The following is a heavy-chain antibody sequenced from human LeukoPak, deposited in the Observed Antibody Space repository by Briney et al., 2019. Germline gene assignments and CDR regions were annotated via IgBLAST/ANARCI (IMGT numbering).Heavy chain of an antibody. CDR1: GYTFTGYY. CDR2: INPNSGGT. CDR3: ASGFAVVTGTGSDYFDY. D-gene: IGHD1-20*01. Sequence: ASVKVSCKASGYTFTGYYIHWLRPAPGQGLEWMGWINPNSGGTKYSEKFQGRVTMTRDTSISTVYMDLSRLRFDDTAVYYCASGFAVVTGTGSDYFDYWGQGTLVTVSS. V-gene: IGHV1-2*02. J-gene: IGHJ4*02.